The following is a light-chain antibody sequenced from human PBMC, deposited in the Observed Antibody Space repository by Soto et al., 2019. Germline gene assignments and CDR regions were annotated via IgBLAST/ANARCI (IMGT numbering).Light chain of an antibody. CDR3: QKYNSAPPT. J-gene: IGKJ1*01. CDR1: QGISKY. CDR2: AAS. V-gene: IGKV1-27*01. Sequence: DIQMTQSPSSLSASVGDRVTITCRASQGISKYLAWYRQKPGKVPNLLIYAASTLQSGVPSRFSGSGSGTDFTLTISSLQPEDAATYYCQKYNSAPPTFGQGTKVDI.